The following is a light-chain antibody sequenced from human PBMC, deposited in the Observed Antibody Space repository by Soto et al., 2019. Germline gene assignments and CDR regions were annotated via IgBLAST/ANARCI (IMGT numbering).Light chain of an antibody. CDR2: GAS. Sequence: DIQMTHSPPSLSASVLDRVTISFRASLGIANYVLWYQQRPGKVPKLLIYGASSLLSGVPSRFSGSGSGTDFTLTISSLQPDDFATYYCKQYSFYSNFGQGTKVDIK. V-gene: IGKV1-27*01. CDR3: KQYSFYSN. CDR1: LGIANY. J-gene: IGKJ1*01.